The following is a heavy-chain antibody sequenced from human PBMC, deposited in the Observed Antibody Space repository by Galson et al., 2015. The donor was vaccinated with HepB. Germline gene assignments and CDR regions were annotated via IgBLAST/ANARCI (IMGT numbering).Heavy chain of an antibody. CDR1: GFTFSSYA. CDR2: ISGSGGST. V-gene: IGHV3-23*01. CDR3: AKGGGIVGATLIGY. D-gene: IGHD1-26*01. Sequence: SLRLSCAASGFTFSSYAMSWVRQAPGKGLEWVSAISGSGGSTYYADSVKGRFTISRDNSKNTLYLQMNSLRAEDTAVYYCAKGGGIVGATLIGYWGQGTLVTVSS. J-gene: IGHJ4*02.